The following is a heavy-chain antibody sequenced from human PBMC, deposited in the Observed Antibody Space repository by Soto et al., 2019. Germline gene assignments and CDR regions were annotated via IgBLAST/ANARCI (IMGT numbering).Heavy chain of an antibody. Sequence: SETLSLTCTVSGASISGFYWSWIRKSAGKGLEWIGRIYATGTTDYNPSLKSRVMMSVDTSKKQFSLKLRSVTAADTAVYYCVRDGTKTLRDWFDPWGKGIRVTVYS. CDR2: IYATGTT. CDR1: GASISGFY. CDR3: VRDGTKTLRDWFDP. D-gene: IGHD1-1*01. V-gene: IGHV4-4*07. J-gene: IGHJ5*02.